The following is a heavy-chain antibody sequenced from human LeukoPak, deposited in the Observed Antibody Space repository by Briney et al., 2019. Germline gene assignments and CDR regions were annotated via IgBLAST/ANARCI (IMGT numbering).Heavy chain of an antibody. Sequence: SETLSLTCTVSGGSISSYYWSWIRQPPGKGLEWIGYIYYSGSTNYNPSLKSRVTISVDTSKNQFSLKLSSVTAADTAVYYCARDSLLGNYFDNWGQGTLVTVSS. J-gene: IGHJ4*02. V-gene: IGHV4-59*01. D-gene: IGHD2-15*01. CDR1: GGSISSYY. CDR2: IYYSGST. CDR3: ARDSLLGNYFDN.